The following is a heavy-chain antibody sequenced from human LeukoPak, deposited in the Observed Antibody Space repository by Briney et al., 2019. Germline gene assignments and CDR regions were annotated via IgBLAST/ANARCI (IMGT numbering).Heavy chain of an antibody. CDR3: ARGPYCSSTSCYWSWYNWFDP. CDR2: IYYSGST. J-gene: IGHJ5*02. D-gene: IGHD2-2*01. CDR1: GGSISSYY. V-gene: IGHV4-59*01. Sequence: SETLSLTCTVSGGSISSYYWSWIRQPPGKGLEWTGYIYYSGSTNYNPSLKSRVTISVDTSKNQFSLKLSSVTAADTAVYYCARGPYCSSTSCYWSWYNWFDPWGQGTLVTVSS.